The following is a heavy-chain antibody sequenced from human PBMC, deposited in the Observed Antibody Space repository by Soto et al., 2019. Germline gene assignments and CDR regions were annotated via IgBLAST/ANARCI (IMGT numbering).Heavy chain of an antibody. CDR1: GFTVSTNF. J-gene: IGHJ4*02. CDR3: ARGRAIHSDFDY. Sequence: EVQLVESGGGLIQPGGSLRLSCAASGFTVSTNFMTWVRQAPGRGLEWVSLIYSAGTTYYADSVKGRFTISRDDLKNMLFLQRNSLRAEDTAVYYCARGRAIHSDFDYWGQGTLVTVSS. V-gene: IGHV3-53*01. CDR2: IYSAGTT. D-gene: IGHD2-15*01.